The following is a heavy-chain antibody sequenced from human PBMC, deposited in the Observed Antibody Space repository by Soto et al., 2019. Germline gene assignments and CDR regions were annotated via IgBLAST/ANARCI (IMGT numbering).Heavy chain of an antibody. V-gene: IGHV3-23*01. J-gene: IGHJ4*02. CDR2: ISGSGGST. D-gene: IGHD2-21*02. CDR1: GFTFSSYA. CDR3: AKDLFIRDFWSGPLRCGGDCYSY. Sequence: HPGGSLRLSCAASGFTFSSYAMSWVRQAPGKGLEWVSAISGSGGSTYYADSVKGRFTISRDNSKNTLYLQMNSLRAEDTAVYYCAKDLFIRDFWSGPLRCGGDCYSYWGQGTLVTVSS.